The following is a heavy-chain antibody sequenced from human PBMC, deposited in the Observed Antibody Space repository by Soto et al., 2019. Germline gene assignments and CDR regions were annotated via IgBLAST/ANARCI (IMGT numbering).Heavy chain of an antibody. CDR1: GFTFSSYA. V-gene: IGHV3-30*18. J-gene: IGHJ3*02. CDR3: AKTNTHHCYDSSSSPDAFHI. Sequence: QPGGSLRLSCAASGFTFSSYAMSWVRQAPGKGLEWVAVISYDGVNKYYADSVKGRFTISRDNSKDTLYLQMNSLRPEDTAVYYCAKTNTHHCYDSSSSPDAFHIWGQGTMVTVSS. CDR2: ISYDGVNK. D-gene: IGHD3-22*01.